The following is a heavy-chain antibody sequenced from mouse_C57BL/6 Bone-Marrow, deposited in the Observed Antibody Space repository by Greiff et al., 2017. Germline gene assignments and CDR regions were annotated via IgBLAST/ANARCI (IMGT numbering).Heavy chain of an antibody. D-gene: IGHD1-1*01. CDR3: ARGQDPSYYYGSSYAMDY. CDR1: GYAFSSSW. J-gene: IGHJ4*01. CDR2: IYPGDGVT. V-gene: IGHV1-82*01. Sequence: QVQLQQSGPELVKPGASVKISCKASGYAFSSSWMNWVKQRPGKGLEWIGRIYPGDGVTNYNGKFKGKATLTADKSSSTAYMQLSSLTSEDSAVYFWARGQDPSYYYGSSYAMDYWGQGTSVTVSS.